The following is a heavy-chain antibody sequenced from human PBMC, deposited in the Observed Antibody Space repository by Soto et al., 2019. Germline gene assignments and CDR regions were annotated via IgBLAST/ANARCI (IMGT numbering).Heavy chain of an antibody. CDR3: AREYLDSYGPLGRFDP. V-gene: IGHV4-34*01. CDR1: GGSFSGYY. CDR2: INHSGST. J-gene: IGHJ5*02. D-gene: IGHD5-18*01. Sequence: QVQLQQWGAGLLKPSETLSLTCAVYGGSFSGYYWSWIRQPPGKGLEWIGEINHSGSTNYNPSLKSRVTISVDTSKNQFSLKLSSVTAADTAVYYCAREYLDSYGPLGRFDPWGQGTLVTVSS.